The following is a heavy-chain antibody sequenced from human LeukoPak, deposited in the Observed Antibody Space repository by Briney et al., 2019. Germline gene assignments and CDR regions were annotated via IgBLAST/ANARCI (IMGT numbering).Heavy chain of an antibody. CDR1: GFTVSSNY. J-gene: IGHJ4*02. Sequence: GGSLRLSCAASGFTVSSNYMSWVRQAPGKGLEWVSSIYIGGSTYYADSVKGRFTISRDNPNNTLYLQMHSLRAEDTAVYYCAREISRFGIWGQGTLVSVSS. CDR3: AREISRFGI. D-gene: IGHD3-16*01. CDR2: IYIGGST. V-gene: IGHV3-66*01.